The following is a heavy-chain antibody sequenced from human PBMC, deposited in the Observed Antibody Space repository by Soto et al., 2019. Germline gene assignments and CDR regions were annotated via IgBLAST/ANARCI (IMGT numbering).Heavy chain of an antibody. CDR3: ARVFGIRSPPGGSSFYYFGC. V-gene: IGHV4-4*07. J-gene: IGHJ4*02. CDR1: GGSISRYY. D-gene: IGHD3-16*01. Sequence: QVQLQESGPGLVKPSETLSLPCTVSGGSISRYYWSWIRQPAGKGLEWVGRIYTSGRTNSNPSLKSGVTHSVDTSKDQFSLKLSSVPAAATAVYYCARVFGIRSPPGGSSFYYFGCWGQGTLVTVCS. CDR2: IYTSGRT.